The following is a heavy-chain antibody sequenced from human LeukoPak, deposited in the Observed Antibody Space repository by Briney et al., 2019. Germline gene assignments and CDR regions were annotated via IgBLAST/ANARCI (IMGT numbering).Heavy chain of an antibody. D-gene: IGHD3-3*01. J-gene: IGHJ3*02. CDR1: GYTFTSYD. CDR2: MNPNSGNT. CDR3: ARASYDFWSGYYRRNDAFDI. Sequence: ASVKVSCKASGYTFTSYDINWVRQATGQGLEWMGWMNPNSGNTGYAQKFQGRVTMTRNTSISAAYMELSSLRSEDTAVYYCARASYDFWSGYYRRNDAFDIWGQGTMATVSS. V-gene: IGHV1-8*01.